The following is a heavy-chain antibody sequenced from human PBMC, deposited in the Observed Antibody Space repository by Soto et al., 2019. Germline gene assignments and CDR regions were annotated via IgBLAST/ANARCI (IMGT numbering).Heavy chain of an antibody. Sequence: SETLSLTCAVSGVSISSGDYSWSWIRQPPGKGLEWIGYIYHSGSTYYNPSLKSRVTISVDTSKNQFSLKLSSVTAADTAVYYCARAPTWTNNWFDPWGQGTLVTVSS. CDR2: IYHSGST. CDR3: ARAPTWTNNWFDP. J-gene: IGHJ5*02. CDR1: GVSISSGDYS. D-gene: IGHD3-3*01. V-gene: IGHV4-30-2*05.